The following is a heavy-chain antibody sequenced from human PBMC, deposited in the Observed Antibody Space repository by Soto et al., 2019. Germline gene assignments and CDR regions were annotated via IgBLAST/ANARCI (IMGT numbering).Heavy chain of an antibody. CDR2: IYPSDFEA. Sequence: PGESLKISCKASGYTFTNNWIGWVRQMPGKGLEWMGIIYPSDFEARYSPSFQGQVTFSADRSITTAYLHWSSLAASDTAMYCCARLISGSYGDAFDIWGQGSMVTVSS. CDR3: ARLISGSYGDAFDI. V-gene: IGHV5-51*01. J-gene: IGHJ3*02. CDR1: GYTFTNNW. D-gene: IGHD1-26*01.